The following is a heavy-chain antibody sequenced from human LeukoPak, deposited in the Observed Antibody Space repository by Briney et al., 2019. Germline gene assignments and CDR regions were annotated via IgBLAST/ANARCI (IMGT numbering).Heavy chain of an antibody. CDR1: GYTFTSYA. CDR2: INAGNGNT. D-gene: IGHD2-15*01. Sequence: ASVKVSCKASGYTFTSYAMHWVRQAPGQRLEWMGWINAGNGNTKYSQKFQGRVTITRDTSASTAYMELSSLRSEDTAVYYCARGDIVVVVAEVGFDYWGQGTLVTVSS. CDR3: ARGDIVVVVAEVGFDY. J-gene: IGHJ4*02. V-gene: IGHV1-3*01.